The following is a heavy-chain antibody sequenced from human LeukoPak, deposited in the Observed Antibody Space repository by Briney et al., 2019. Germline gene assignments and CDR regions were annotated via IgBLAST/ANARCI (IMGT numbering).Heavy chain of an antibody. CDR1: GFTFKRYA. V-gene: IGHV3-30*04. Sequence: GRSLRLSCAASGFTFKRYAMHWVRQAPGKGLEWLTIMSYDGNISYYADSVKGRFTISRDNSNDTLYLQMNSLRADDTAIYYCTRGRSVYGSGSYSAYSGQGTLVTVSS. J-gene: IGHJ4*02. CDR3: TRGRSVYGSGSYSAY. D-gene: IGHD3-10*01. CDR2: MSYDGNIS.